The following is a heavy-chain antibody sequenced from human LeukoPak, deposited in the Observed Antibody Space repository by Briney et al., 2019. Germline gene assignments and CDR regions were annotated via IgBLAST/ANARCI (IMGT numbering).Heavy chain of an antibody. V-gene: IGHV1-8*01. D-gene: IGHD3-3*01. CDR3: ARGRAAFWSGFTFDWFDP. CDR2: MNPNSGNT. Sequence: ASVKVSCKASGYTFTSYDINWVRQATGQGLEWMGWMNPNSGNTGYAQKFQGRVTMTRNTSISTAYMELSSLRSEDTAVYYCARGRAAFWSGFTFDWFDPWGQGTLVTVSS. J-gene: IGHJ5*02. CDR1: GYTFTSYD.